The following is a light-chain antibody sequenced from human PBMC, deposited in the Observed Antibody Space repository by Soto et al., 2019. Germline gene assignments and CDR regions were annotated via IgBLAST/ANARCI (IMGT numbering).Light chain of an antibody. CDR1: SSDVGDYNY. V-gene: IGLV2-14*01. CDR3: SSYTSSSTLVV. CDR2: DVS. J-gene: IGLJ2*01. Sequence: QSALTQPASVSGSPGQSITISCTGTSSDVGDYNYVSWYQQDPGKAPKLMIYDVSNRPSGVSNRFSGSKSGNTASLTISRLQAEDEADYYCSSYTSSSTLVVFGGGTKVTVL.